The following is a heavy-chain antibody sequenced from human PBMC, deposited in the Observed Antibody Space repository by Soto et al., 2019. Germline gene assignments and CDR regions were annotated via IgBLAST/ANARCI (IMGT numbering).Heavy chain of an antibody. CDR1: GFTFSSYW. J-gene: IGHJ4*02. V-gene: IGHV3-7*04. D-gene: IGHD4-4*01. CDR3: ARVGLQDYFDY. CDR2: IKQDGSEK. Sequence: RRLSCAASGFTFSSYWISWVRQAPGKGLEWVANIKQDGSEKYYVDSVKGRFTISRDNAKNSLYLQMNSLRAEDTAVYYCARVGLQDYFDYWGQGTLVTVSS.